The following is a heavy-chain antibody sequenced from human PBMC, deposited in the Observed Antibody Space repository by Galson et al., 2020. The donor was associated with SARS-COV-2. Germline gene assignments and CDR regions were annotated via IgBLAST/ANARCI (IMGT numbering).Heavy chain of an antibody. V-gene: IGHV4-30-4*01. Sequence: ASETLSLTCTVSGGSISSGDYLWNWIRQPPGKGLEWIGYIYYSGSTYYNPSLKCRVTISIDRSKNQFSLNLRSVTAADTAVYYCVREGGIVVVPAAAGGAFDIWGQGTMVTVSS. D-gene: IGHD2-2*01. CDR1: GGSISSGDYL. CDR2: IYYSGST. J-gene: IGHJ3*02. CDR3: VREGGIVVVPAAAGGAFDI.